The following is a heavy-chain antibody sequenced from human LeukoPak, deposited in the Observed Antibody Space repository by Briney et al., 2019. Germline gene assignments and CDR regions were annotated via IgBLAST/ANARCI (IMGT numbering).Heavy chain of an antibody. Sequence: GGSLRLSCAASGFTFSIYSMNWVRQAPGKGLEWVSSISSSSSYIFYADSVKGRFTISRDNAKNSLYLQMNSLRAEDTAVYYCARDRKGSMAAAGTRDYWGQGTLVTVSS. CDR3: ARDRKGSMAAAGTRDY. V-gene: IGHV3-21*01. CDR2: ISSSSSYI. J-gene: IGHJ4*02. D-gene: IGHD6-13*01. CDR1: GFTFSIYS.